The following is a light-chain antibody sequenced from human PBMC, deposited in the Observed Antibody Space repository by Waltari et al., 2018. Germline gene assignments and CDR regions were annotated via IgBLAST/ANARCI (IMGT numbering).Light chain of an antibody. V-gene: IGKV3-15*01. J-gene: IGKJ2*01. CDR3: QQYSDGYT. CDR1: QSVRNT. CDR2: GAS. Sequence: EVLMTQSPATVSVSPGEGATPSCWASQSVRNTVAWFQQKPGQAPRLLIYGASTRATGIPARFSGSGAGTDFSLTISGLQSEDFAVYYCQQYSDGYTFGQGTKLEIK.